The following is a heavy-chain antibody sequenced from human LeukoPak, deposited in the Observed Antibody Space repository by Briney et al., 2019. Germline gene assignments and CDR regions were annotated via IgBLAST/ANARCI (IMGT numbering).Heavy chain of an antibody. J-gene: IGHJ4*02. Sequence: GSLRLSCAASGFTFSDYYMSWIRQPPGKGLEWIGEINHSGSTNYNPSLKSRVTISVDTSKNQFSLKLSSVTAADTAVYYCASDTYYYDSSGYFYWGQGTLVTVSS. CDR3: ASDTYYYDSSGYFY. V-gene: IGHV4-34*01. CDR2: INHSGST. D-gene: IGHD3-22*01. CDR1: GFTFSDYY.